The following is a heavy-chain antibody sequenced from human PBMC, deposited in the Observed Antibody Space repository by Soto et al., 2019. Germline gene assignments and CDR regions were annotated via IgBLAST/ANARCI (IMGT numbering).Heavy chain of an antibody. D-gene: IGHD6-19*01. CDR2: IYSGGST. J-gene: IGHJ3*01. Sequence: VGSLRLSCAGSGFIVSSYYMSWVRQAPGKGLEWISVIYSGGSTYYADSVKGRFTISRDNSENTLYLQLNSLRAEDTAVYYCAKSGGNGWFADAFDVWGQGTMVTVSS. CDR3: AKSGGNGWFADAFDV. CDR1: GFIVSSYY. V-gene: IGHV3-53*01.